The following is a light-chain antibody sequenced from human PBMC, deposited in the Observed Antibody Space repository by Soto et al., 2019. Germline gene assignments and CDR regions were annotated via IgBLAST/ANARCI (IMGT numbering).Light chain of an antibody. Sequence: EIVMTQSPATLSVSPGERATLSCRASHSISSNLAWYQQKPGQAPRLLIYGASTRATGFPARFSGSGSGTEFTLTISSLQPDDFASYYCQQYEAYPLTFGGGTKV. CDR2: GAS. CDR1: HSISSN. J-gene: IGKJ4*01. V-gene: IGKV3-15*01. CDR3: QQYEAYPLT.